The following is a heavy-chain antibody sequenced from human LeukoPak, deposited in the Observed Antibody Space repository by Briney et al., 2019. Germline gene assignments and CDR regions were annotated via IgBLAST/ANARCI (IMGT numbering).Heavy chain of an antibody. Sequence: SETLSLTCTVSGGSISSGDYYWSWIRQPPGKGLEWIGYIYYSGSTNYNPSLKSRVTISVDTSKNQFSLKLSSVTAADTAVYYCARGRAHSSGWYAQGRFYFDYWGQGTLVTVSS. CDR1: GGSISSGDYY. CDR3: ARGRAHSSGWYAQGRFYFDY. D-gene: IGHD6-19*01. J-gene: IGHJ4*02. V-gene: IGHV4-61*08. CDR2: IYYSGST.